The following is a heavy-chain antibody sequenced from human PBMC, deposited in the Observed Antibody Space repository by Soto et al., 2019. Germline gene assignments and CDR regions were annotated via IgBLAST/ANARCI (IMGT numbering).Heavy chain of an antibody. CDR1: GYTFTSYD. Sequence: QVKLVQSGAEVGKPGASVKVSCKASGYTFTSYDINWVRQASGQGLEWMGWMNPNSGNTGSAQRVQGILTMTRNTSINTAYMELTSLTSEDAAVYYCARVHTVTTYFDVWGRGTLVAVSS. CDR2: MNPNSGNT. J-gene: IGHJ2*01. V-gene: IGHV1-8*01. CDR3: ARVHTVTTYFDV. D-gene: IGHD4-17*01.